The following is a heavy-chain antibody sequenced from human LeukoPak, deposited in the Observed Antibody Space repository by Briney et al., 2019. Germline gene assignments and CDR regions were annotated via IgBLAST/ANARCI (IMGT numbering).Heavy chain of an antibody. CDR1: GFTFSIYS. CDR3: ARDLGLAARPDY. J-gene: IGHJ4*02. D-gene: IGHD6-6*01. Sequence: GGSLRLSCAASGFTFSIYSMNWVRQAPGKGLEWVSSISSSSSYIYYADSVKGRFTISRDNAKNSLYLQMNSLRAEDTAVYYCARDLGLAARPDYWGQGTLVTVSS. V-gene: IGHV3-21*01. CDR2: ISSSSSYI.